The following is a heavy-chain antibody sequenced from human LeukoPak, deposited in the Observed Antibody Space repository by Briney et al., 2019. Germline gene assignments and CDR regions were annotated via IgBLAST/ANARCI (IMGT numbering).Heavy chain of an antibody. CDR3: ARLNVDYYGSGSYFFDY. CDR1: GYTFTIYA. D-gene: IGHD3-10*01. J-gene: IGHJ4*02. Sequence: ASVKVSCKASGYTFTIYAMHWVRQAPGQRLEWMGWINAGNGNTKYSQKFQGRVTITRDTSASTAYMELSSLRSEDTAVYYCARLNVDYYGSGSYFFDYWGQGTLVTVSS. CDR2: INAGNGNT. V-gene: IGHV1-3*01.